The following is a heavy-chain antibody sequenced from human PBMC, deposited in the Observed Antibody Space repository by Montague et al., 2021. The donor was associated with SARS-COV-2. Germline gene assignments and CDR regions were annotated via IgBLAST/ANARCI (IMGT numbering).Heavy chain of an antibody. CDR3: ARDGCSSVWTGLHWFDP. J-gene: IGHJ5*02. Sequence: TRSLTCTVSIGSIISGSYYWSWIRQPAGKGLEWIGRIYTSGSTNYXXXLKSRVTISVDTSKNQFSLKLSSVTAADTAVYYRARDGCSSVWTGLHWFDPWGQGTLVTVSS. V-gene: IGHV4-61*02. CDR2: IYTSGST. CDR1: IGSIISGSYY. D-gene: IGHD6-25*01.